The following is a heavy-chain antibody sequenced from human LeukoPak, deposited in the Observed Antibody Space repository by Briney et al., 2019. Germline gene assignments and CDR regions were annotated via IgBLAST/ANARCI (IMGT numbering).Heavy chain of an antibody. CDR2: ISGSGGRT. D-gene: IGHD3-10*01. Sequence: GGSLSLSCAVCEFTFSSYGMSWVRQAPGRGREWVSAISGSGGRTYYADSVKGRFTISRDNAKNSLYLQMNSLRAEDTAVYYCASFQYYYGSGSYYNVAFDIWGQGTMVTVSS. CDR3: ASFQYYYGSGSYYNVAFDI. V-gene: IGHV3-23*01. CDR1: EFTFSSYG. J-gene: IGHJ3*02.